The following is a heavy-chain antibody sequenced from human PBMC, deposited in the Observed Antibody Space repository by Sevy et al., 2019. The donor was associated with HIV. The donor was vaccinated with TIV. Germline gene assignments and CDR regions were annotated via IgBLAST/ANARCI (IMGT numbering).Heavy chain of an antibody. CDR2: IKQDGSEK. V-gene: IGHV3-7*01. D-gene: IGHD3-22*01. J-gene: IGHJ3*02. CDR1: GFTFSSYW. CDR3: ARASGYYYRDAFDI. Sequence: GGSLRLSCAASGFTFSSYWMSWVRQAPGKGLEWVANIKQDGSEKYYVDSVKGRFTISRDNAKNPLYLQMNSLRAEDTAVYYCARASGYYYRDAFDIWGQGTMVTVSS.